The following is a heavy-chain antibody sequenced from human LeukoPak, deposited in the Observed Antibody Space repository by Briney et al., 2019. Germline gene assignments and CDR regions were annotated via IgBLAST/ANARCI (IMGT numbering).Heavy chain of an antibody. V-gene: IGHV3-21*01. D-gene: IGHD6-13*01. CDR2: ITSGGTSI. Sequence: GGSLRLSCAASGFTFSRHNMNWVRQAPGKGLELVSSITSGGTSIFYADSVRGRFTISRDNAKNSLYPQMNSLRAEDTAVYYCARGRNIAAADTNYFDYWGQGTLVTVSS. CDR3: ARGRNIAAADTNYFDY. J-gene: IGHJ4*02. CDR1: GFTFSRHN.